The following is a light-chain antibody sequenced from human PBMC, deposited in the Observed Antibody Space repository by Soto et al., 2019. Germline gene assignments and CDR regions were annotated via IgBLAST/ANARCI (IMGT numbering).Light chain of an antibody. Sequence: QSALTQPPSVSGSPGQSVTISCTGTSIDVGNYNRVSWYQQPPGTAPKLMIYEVTNRPSGVPDRFSGSKSGNTASLTISGLQPEDEADYYCTSYTSSDSFVFGTGTKPTVL. J-gene: IGLJ1*01. CDR1: SIDVGNYNR. CDR3: TSYTSSDSFV. CDR2: EVT. V-gene: IGLV2-18*02.